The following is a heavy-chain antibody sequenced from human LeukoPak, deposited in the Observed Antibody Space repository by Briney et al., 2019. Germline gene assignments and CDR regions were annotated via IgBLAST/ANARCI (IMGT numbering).Heavy chain of an antibody. J-gene: IGHJ4*02. D-gene: IGHD3-9*01. CDR3: AKGDITIFSPFDY. V-gene: IGHV3-23*01. CDR1: GFTFSTYT. CDR2: MSGSDDYI. Sequence: GGSLRLSCAASGFTFSTYTMSWVSQAPGKGLEWVSAMSGSDDYIYYADSVKGRFTISRDNSKNKLYLQMNSLRAEDTAVYYCAKGDITIFSPFDYWGQGTLVTVSS.